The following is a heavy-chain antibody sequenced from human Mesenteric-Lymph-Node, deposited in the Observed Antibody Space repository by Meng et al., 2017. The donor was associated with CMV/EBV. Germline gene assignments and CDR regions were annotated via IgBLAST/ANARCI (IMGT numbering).Heavy chain of an antibody. D-gene: IGHD1-26*01. CDR2: ISGSGSTI. J-gene: IGHJ4*02. V-gene: IGHV3-48*03. CDR1: GFSFSSFE. CDR3: ARDSDRIVGANDY. Sequence: SCAASGFSFSSFEMNWVRQAPGKGLEWVSYISGSGSTIYYADSVKGRFTISRDNAKNSLYLQMNSLRAEDTAIYYCARDSDRIVGANDYWGQGTLVTVSS.